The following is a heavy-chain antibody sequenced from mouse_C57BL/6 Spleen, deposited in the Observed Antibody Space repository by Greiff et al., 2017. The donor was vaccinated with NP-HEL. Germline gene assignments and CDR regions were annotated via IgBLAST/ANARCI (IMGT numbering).Heavy chain of an antibody. CDR1: GFNIKDDY. J-gene: IGHJ2*01. Sequence: EVQLQQSGAELVRPGASVKLSCTASGFNIKDDYMHWVKQRPEQGLEWIGWIDPENGDTEYASKFQGKATITADTSSNTAYLQLSSLTSEDTAVYYCTTGSAQATGDDWGQGTTLTVSS. CDR2: IDPENGDT. V-gene: IGHV14-4*01. D-gene: IGHD3-2*02. CDR3: TTGSAQATGDD.